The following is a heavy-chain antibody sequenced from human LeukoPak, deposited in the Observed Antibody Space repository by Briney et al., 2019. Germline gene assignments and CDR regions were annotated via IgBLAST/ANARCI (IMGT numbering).Heavy chain of an antibody. J-gene: IGHJ5*02. CDR1: GGSISNYY. D-gene: IGHD3-10*01. Sequence: SETLSLTCTVSGGSISNYYWGWIRQAPGKGLEWIGSIYYSGNTYYNSSLKSRVTISRDTSRNQFSLKLSSVTTADTAVYYCARGSGNDYYGSGPIDKWFDPWGQGTLVTVSS. CDR2: IYYSGNT. CDR3: ARGSGNDYYGSGPIDKWFDP. V-gene: IGHV4-39*07.